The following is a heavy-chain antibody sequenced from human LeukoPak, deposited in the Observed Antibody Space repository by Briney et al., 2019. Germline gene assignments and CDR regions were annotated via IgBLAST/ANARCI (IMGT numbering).Heavy chain of an antibody. J-gene: IGHJ4*02. CDR2: IYTSGIT. V-gene: IGHV4-4*09. Sequence: SETLSLTCTVSGGSISSYYWSWIRQPPGKGLEWIGYIYTSGITNYNPSLKSRVTISVNTSKNQFSLKLSSVTAADTAVYYCASTDGYNYGYWGQGTLVTVSS. CDR1: GGSISSYY. D-gene: IGHD5-24*01. CDR3: ASTDGYNYGY.